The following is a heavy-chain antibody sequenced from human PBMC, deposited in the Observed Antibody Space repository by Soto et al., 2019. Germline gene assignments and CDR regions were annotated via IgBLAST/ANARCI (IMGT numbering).Heavy chain of an antibody. D-gene: IGHD2-2*01. Sequence: GGSLRLSCAASGFTFSSYSMNWVRQAPGKGLEWVSSISRSSSHIYYADSVKGRFTISRDNAKNSLYLQMNSLRAEDTAVYYCARVPGYCSGTSCATYYYYYMDVWGKGTTVTVSS. CDR2: ISRSSSHI. V-gene: IGHV3-21*01. CDR3: ARVPGYCSGTSCATYYYYYMDV. CDR1: GFTFSSYS. J-gene: IGHJ6*03.